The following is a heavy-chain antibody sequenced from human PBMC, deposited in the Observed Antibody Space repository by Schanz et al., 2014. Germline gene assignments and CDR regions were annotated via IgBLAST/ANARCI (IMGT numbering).Heavy chain of an antibody. J-gene: IGHJ5*02. CDR3: AKFLYDDPS. D-gene: IGHD3-3*01. CDR2: IHQSGGT. CDR1: GGDIGNYY. Sequence: QVQLRESGPGLVKPSETLSLTCSVSGGDIGNYYWSWIRQPPGKGLEWIGYIHQSGGTNYNPSLKSRVTILVDTSKTQFSLRLTSLTAADTAVYYCAKFLYDDPSWGQGTLVTVSS. V-gene: IGHV4-59*08.